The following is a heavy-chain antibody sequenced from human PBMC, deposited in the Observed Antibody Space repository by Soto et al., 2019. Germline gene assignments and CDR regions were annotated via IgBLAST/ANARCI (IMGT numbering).Heavy chain of an antibody. CDR2: ISAYNGNT. J-gene: IGHJ6*02. CDR1: GYTFTSYG. CDR3: ARQYISSGYYYYGMDV. V-gene: IGHV1-18*01. Sequence: QVQLVQSGAEVKKPGASVKVSCKASGYTFTSYGISWVRQAPGQGLERMGWISAYNGNTNYAQKLQGRVTMTTDTSASTAYVELRSLRSDDTAVYYCARQYISSGYYYYGMDVWGQGTTVTVSS. D-gene: IGHD6-6*01.